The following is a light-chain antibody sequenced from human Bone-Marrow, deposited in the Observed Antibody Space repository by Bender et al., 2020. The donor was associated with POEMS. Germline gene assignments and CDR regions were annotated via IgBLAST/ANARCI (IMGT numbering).Light chain of an antibody. CDR2: SDD. CDR3: AAWDDSLNIYV. J-gene: IGLJ1*01. V-gene: IGLV1-44*01. Sequence: QSVLTQPPSASGTPGQRVTISCSGSSSNIGKFTVNWYQQFPGTAPKLLMYSDDQRPSGVPDRFSGSKSGTSASLAISGLQSEDEADFYCAAWDDSLNIYVFGTGTRVTVV. CDR1: SSNIGKFT.